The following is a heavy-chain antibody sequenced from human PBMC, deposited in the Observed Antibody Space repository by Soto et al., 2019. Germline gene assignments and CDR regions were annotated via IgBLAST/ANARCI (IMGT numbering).Heavy chain of an antibody. CDR1: GDSITSYN. D-gene: IGHD2-21*01. J-gene: IGHJ5*02. CDR2: VYSSGST. CDR3: ARRAVVAVTGSLDNWLDP. Sequence: SETLSLTCTVSGDSITSYNWNWLRQPPGKALEWIGYVYSSGSTNYNPSLKSRVTISVDTSRNQFSLKVNSVTAADTAVYYCARRAVVAVTGSLDNWLDPWGQGTLVTSPQ. V-gene: IGHV4-59*01.